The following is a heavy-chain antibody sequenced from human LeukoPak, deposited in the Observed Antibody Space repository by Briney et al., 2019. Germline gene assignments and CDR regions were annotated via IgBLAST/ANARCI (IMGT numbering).Heavy chain of an antibody. Sequence: GGSLRLSCAASGFTVSSSFMNWVRQAPGKGLEWVSVIYSGGTTYYADSAKGRFTFSRDNSENTVYLQMDSLRAEDTAVYYCTTVVASVPYWGQGTLVTVSS. CDR3: TTVVASVPY. CDR2: IYSGGTT. V-gene: IGHV3-66*01. CDR1: GFTVSSSF. D-gene: IGHD2-15*01. J-gene: IGHJ4*02.